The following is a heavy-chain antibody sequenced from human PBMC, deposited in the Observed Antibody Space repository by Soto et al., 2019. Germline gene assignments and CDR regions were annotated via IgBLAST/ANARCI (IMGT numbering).Heavy chain of an antibody. CDR3: AIKRGYSYDY. CDR1: GGSISSYY. D-gene: IGHD5-18*01. V-gene: IGHV4-59*01. J-gene: IGHJ4*02. CDR2: IFYSGST. Sequence: SETLSLTCTVSGGSISSYYWSWIRQPPGKGLEWIGYIFYSGSTNYNPSLKSRVTISVDTSKNQFSLKLSSVTAAYTAVYYCAIKRGYSYDYWGQGTLVTVSA.